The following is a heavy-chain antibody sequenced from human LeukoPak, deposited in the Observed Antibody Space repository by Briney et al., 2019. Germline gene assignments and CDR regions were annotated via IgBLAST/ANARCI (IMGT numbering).Heavy chain of an antibody. Sequence: ASVKVSCKASGYTFISYHINWVRQATGQGLEWMGWMNPNSGNTGYAQKSQGRVTMTRNTSISTAYMELSSLRSEDTAVYYCARAANWHDDDWFDPWGQGTLVTVSS. V-gene: IGHV1-8*01. CDR1: GYTFISYH. CDR3: ARAANWHDDDWFDP. D-gene: IGHD1-1*01. CDR2: MNPNSGNT. J-gene: IGHJ5*02.